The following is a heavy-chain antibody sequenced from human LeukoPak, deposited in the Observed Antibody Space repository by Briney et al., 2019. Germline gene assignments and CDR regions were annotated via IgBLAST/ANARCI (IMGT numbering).Heavy chain of an antibody. J-gene: IGHJ6*02. Sequence: SETLSLTCTVSGDPISSYSWNWIRQPAGKGLEWIGRISTSGSTNYNPSLKSRASMSLDTSKKHFSLKLSSVTAADTAMYYCALEGGQLLRGGDYGMDVWGQGTTVTVSS. CDR1: GDPISSYS. CDR2: ISTSGST. V-gene: IGHV4-4*07. CDR3: ALEGGQLLRGGDYGMDV. D-gene: IGHD2-2*01.